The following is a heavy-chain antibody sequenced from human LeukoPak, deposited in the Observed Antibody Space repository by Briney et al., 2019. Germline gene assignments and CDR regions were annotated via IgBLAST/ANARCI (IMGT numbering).Heavy chain of an antibody. CDR3: AKDLKYQLLPY. V-gene: IGHV3-23*01. J-gene: IGHJ4*02. D-gene: IGHD2-2*01. Sequence: GGSLRLSCAASGFAFSSYAMSWVRQAPGKGLEWVSAISGSGGSTYYADSVKGRFTISRDNSKNTLYLQMNSLRAEDTAVYYCAKDLKYQLLPYWGQGTLVTVSS. CDR2: ISGSGGST. CDR1: GFAFSSYA.